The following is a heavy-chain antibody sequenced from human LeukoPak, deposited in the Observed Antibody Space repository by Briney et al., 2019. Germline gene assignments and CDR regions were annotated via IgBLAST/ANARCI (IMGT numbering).Heavy chain of an antibody. CDR2: INHSGST. V-gene: IGHV4-34*01. CDR1: GGSFSGYY. CDR3: ARSPYYYDSGSYSSTWFDP. Sequence: SETLSLTCAVYGGSFSGYYWSWIRQPPGKGLEWIGEINHSGSTNYNPSLKSRVTISVDTSKNQFSLKLSSVTAADTAVYYCARSPYYYDSGSYSSTWFDPWGQGTLVTVSS. J-gene: IGHJ5*02. D-gene: IGHD3-10*01.